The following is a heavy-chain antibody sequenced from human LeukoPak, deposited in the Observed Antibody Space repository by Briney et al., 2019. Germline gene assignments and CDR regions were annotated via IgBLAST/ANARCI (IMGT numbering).Heavy chain of an antibody. CDR3: ARRGDSRGYYDAFDI. Sequence: GGSLRLSCTASGFTFSSYNMHWVRQPTGKGLEWVSAVGAAGDTYYPGSVKGRFTISRENAKNSLYLQMNSLRAGDTAVYYCARRGDSRGYYDAFDIWGQGTMVTVSS. CDR2: VGAAGDT. D-gene: IGHD3-22*01. J-gene: IGHJ3*02. CDR1: GFTFSSYN. V-gene: IGHV3-13*01.